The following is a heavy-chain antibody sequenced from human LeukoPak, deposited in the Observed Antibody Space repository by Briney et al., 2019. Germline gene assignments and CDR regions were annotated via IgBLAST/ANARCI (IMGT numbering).Heavy chain of an antibody. V-gene: IGHV3-53*01. Sequence: GGSLRLSCAASGFTVGSNHMSWVRQAPGKGLEWVSVIYSGGSTYYADSVKGRFTISRDNSKNTLYLQMNSLRAEDTAVYYCAGSAYTYGTPYYFDFWGQGTLVTVSS. CDR1: GFTVGSNH. CDR3: AGSAYTYGTPYYFDF. CDR2: IYSGGST. J-gene: IGHJ4*02. D-gene: IGHD5-18*01.